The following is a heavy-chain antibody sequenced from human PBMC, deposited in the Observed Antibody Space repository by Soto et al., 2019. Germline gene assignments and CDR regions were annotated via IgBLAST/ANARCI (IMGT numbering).Heavy chain of an antibody. CDR1: GFTFSSYG. D-gene: IGHD3-10*01. CDR3: AKDHYGTLDYFDY. V-gene: IGHV3-30*18. CDR2: ISYDGSNK. J-gene: IGHJ4*02. Sequence: GSLRLSCAASGFTFSSYGMHWVRQAPGKGLEWVAVISYDGSNKYYADSVKGRFTISRDNSKNTLYLQMNSLRAEDTAVYYCAKDHYGTLDYFDYWGQGTLVTVSS.